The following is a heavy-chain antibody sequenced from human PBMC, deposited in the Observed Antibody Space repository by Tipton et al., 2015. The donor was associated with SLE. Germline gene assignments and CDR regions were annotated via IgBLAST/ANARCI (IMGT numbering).Heavy chain of an antibody. D-gene: IGHD2-2*01. CDR2: ISAYNGNT. CDR1: GYTFTSYG. J-gene: IGHJ4*02. CDR3: ARDELDSFIVVVAAAPFDY. Sequence: QSGAEVKKPGASVKVSCKASGYTFTSYGISWVRQAPGQGLEWMGWISAYNGNTNYAQKLQGRVTMTTDTSTSTAYMELRSLRSDDTAVYYGARDELDSFIVVVAAAPFDYWGPGTLVTVSS. V-gene: IGHV1-18*01.